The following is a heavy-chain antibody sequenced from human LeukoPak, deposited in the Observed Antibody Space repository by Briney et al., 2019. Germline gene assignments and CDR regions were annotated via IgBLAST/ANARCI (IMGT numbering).Heavy chain of an antibody. Sequence: PSETLSLTCTVSGGSISSYYWSWIRQPPGKGLEWIGYIYYSGSTNYNPSLKSRVTISVDTSKNQFSLKLRSATAADTAVYYCARGLGGGSGSTYYYYYMDVWGKGTTVTISS. CDR1: GGSISSYY. D-gene: IGHD3-10*01. CDR3: ARGLGGGSGSTYYYYYMDV. J-gene: IGHJ6*03. V-gene: IGHV4-59*01. CDR2: IYYSGST.